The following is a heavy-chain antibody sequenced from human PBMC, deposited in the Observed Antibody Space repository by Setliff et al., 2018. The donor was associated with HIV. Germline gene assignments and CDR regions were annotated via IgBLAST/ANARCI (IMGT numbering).Heavy chain of an antibody. Sequence: RGESLKISCKASGYNFANYWIGWVRQRPGKGLEWMGIIYPGDSDTKYSPSFQGQVSISADKSTSTAFLQWISLKASDTATYYCARQPSGFLNPKDSFDFWGQGTRVT. CDR3: ARQPSGFLNPKDSFDF. J-gene: IGHJ3*01. CDR1: GYNFANYW. CDR2: IYPGDSDT. V-gene: IGHV5-51*01.